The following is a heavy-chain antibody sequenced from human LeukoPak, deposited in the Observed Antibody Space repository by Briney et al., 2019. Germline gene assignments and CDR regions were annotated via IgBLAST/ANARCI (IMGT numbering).Heavy chain of an antibody. V-gene: IGHV3-23*01. Sequence: GGSLRLSCAASGFTFSSYAMSWVRQAPGKGLEWVSAISGSGGSTYYADSVKGRFTISRDNSKNMLYLQMNSLRAEDTAVYYCANWYCSSTSCYGEPAKYFQHWGQGTLVTVSS. CDR1: GFTFSSYA. CDR3: ANWYCSSTSCYGEPAKYFQH. J-gene: IGHJ1*01. CDR2: ISGSGGST. D-gene: IGHD2-2*01.